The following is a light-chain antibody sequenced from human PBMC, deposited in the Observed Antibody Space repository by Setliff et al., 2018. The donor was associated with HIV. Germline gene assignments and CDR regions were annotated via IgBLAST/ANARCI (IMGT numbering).Light chain of an antibody. CDR1: TGPVTTTHY. J-gene: IGLJ2*01. V-gene: IGLV7-46*01. Sequence: QAVVTQEPSLTVSPGGTVTLTCGSSTGPVTTTHYPYWIQQKPGQAPRTLIFDTNNKHSWTPARFSGSLLGGKGALTLSGARPEDEADYYCLLSYSGPVVFGGGTKATVL. CDR3: LLSYSGPVV. CDR2: DTN.